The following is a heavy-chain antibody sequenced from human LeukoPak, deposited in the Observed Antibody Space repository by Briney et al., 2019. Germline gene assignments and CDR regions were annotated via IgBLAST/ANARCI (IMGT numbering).Heavy chain of an antibody. CDR2: ISSSSSYI. V-gene: IGHV3-21*01. J-gene: IGHJ4*02. CDR1: GFTFSSYS. Sequence: PGGSLRLSCAASGFTFSSYSMNWVRQAPGKGLEWVSSISSSSSYIYYADSVKGRFTISRDNAKNSLYLQMNSLRAEDTAVYYCARDALEGDGYNYYWGQGTLVTVSS. CDR3: ARDALEGDGYNYY. D-gene: IGHD5-24*01.